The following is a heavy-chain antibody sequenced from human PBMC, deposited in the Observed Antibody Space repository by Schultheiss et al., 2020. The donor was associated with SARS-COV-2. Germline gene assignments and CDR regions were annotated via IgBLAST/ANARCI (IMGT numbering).Heavy chain of an antibody. CDR3: ARVDYSTGFDP. CDR1: GGSISSYY. V-gene: IGHV4-34*01. Sequence: SETLSLTCTVSGGSISSYYWSWIRQPPGKGLEWIGEINHSGSTNYNPSLKSRVTISVDTSKNQFSLKLSSVTAADTAVYYCARVDYSTGFDPWGQGTLVTVSS. CDR2: INHSGST. D-gene: IGHD4-11*01. J-gene: IGHJ5*02.